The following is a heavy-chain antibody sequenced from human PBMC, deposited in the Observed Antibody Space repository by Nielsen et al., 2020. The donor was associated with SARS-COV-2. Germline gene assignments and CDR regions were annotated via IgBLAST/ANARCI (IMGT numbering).Heavy chain of an antibody. CDR3: ARDIIYDFWSGYQYYYYYYGMDV. CDR1: GFTFSSYA. CDR2: ISGSGGST. V-gene: IGHV3-23*01. J-gene: IGHJ6*02. D-gene: IGHD3-3*01. Sequence: GGSLRLSCAASGFTFSSYAMSWVRQAPGKGLEWVSAISGSGGSTYYADSVKGRFTISRDNSKNTLYLQMNSLRAEDTAVYYCARDIIYDFWSGYQYYYYYYGMDVWGQGTTVTVSS.